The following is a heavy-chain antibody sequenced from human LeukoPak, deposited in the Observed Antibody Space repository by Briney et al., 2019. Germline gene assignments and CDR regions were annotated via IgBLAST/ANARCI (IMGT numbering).Heavy chain of an antibody. V-gene: IGHV1-8*02. CDR2: MNPNSGNT. CDR1: GYTFTSYD. Sequence: GASVKVSCKASGYTFTSYDINWVRQATGQGLEWMGWMNPNSGNTGYAQKFQGRVTMTRNTSISTAYMKLSSLRSEDTAVYYCARTRPLRFLEWSRSYYFDYWGQGTLVTVSS. CDR3: ARTRPLRFLEWSRSYYFDY. D-gene: IGHD3-3*01. J-gene: IGHJ4*02.